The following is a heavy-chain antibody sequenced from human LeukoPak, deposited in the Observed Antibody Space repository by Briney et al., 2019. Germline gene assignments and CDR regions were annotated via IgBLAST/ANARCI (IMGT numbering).Heavy chain of an antibody. J-gene: IGHJ1*01. CDR2: IKSKNDGGTT. CDR1: VYTFSNAW. D-gene: IGHD4-17*01. Sequence: GGSLRLSCAASVYTFSNAWMSWVRQAPGKGLEWVGRIKSKNDGGTTDYAAPVKGRVTIHRHDSNNTLYLQMNRLKTEDTAVYYCTTDGLYGDVYFQHWGQGTLVTVSS. V-gene: IGHV3-15*01. CDR3: TTDGLYGDVYFQH.